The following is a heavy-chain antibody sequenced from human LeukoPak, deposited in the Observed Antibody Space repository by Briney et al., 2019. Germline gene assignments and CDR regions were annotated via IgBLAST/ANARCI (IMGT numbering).Heavy chain of an antibody. V-gene: IGHV4-39*01. J-gene: IGHJ4*02. D-gene: IGHD6-13*01. CDR1: GGSISSSSYY. CDR3: ARQGSYSSSWYYLDYFDY. Sequence: SETLSLTCTVSGGSISSSSYYWGWIRQPPGKGLEWIGSIYYSGSTYYNPSLKSRVTISVDTSKNQFSLKLSSVTAADTAVYYCARQGSYSSSWYYLDYFDYWGQGTLVTVSS. CDR2: IYYSGST.